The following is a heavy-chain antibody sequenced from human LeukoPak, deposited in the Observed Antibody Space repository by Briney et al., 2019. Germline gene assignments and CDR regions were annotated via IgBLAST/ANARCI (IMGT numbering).Heavy chain of an antibody. V-gene: IGHV5-51*01. J-gene: IGHJ5*02. D-gene: IGHD4-17*01. CDR2: IYPGDSDT. Sequence: GESLKISCKGSGYSFTSYWIGWVRQMPGKGLEWMGIIYPGDSDTRYSPSFQGQVTISADKSISTAYLQWSSLKASDTAMYYCARHWDNDYGDPGWFDPWGQGTLVTVSS. CDR3: ARHWDNDYGDPGWFDP. CDR1: GYSFTSYW.